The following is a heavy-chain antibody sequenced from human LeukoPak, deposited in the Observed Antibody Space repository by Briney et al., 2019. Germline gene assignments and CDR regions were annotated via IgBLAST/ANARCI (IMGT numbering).Heavy chain of an antibody. CDR2: ITPSISTI. J-gene: IGHJ4*02. D-gene: IGHD3-10*01. V-gene: IGHV3-48*04. Sequence: GGSLRLSCAASGFTFSTYSMNWIRQAPGKGLEWLSYITPSISTIYYADSVKGRFTISRDNAKNSLYLQMNSLRAEDTAVYYCARDLELLWFGERGQGTLVTVSS. CDR3: ARDLELLWFGE. CDR1: GFTFSTYS.